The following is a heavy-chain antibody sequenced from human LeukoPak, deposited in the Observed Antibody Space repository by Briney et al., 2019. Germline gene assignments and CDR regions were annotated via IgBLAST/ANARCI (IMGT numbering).Heavy chain of an antibody. Sequence: VASVKVSCKASGYTFTSYDINWVRQATGQGLGWMGWMNPNSGNTGYAQKFQGRVTITRNTSISTAYMELSSLRSEDTAVYYCARGGYSSSWYFSSYFDYWGQGTLVTVSS. CDR1: GYTFTSYD. CDR2: MNPNSGNT. CDR3: ARGGYSSSWYFSSYFDY. D-gene: IGHD6-13*01. J-gene: IGHJ4*02. V-gene: IGHV1-8*03.